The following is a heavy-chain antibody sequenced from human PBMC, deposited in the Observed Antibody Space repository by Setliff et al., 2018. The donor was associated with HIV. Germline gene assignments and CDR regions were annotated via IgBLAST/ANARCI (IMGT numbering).Heavy chain of an antibody. D-gene: IGHD1-26*01. V-gene: IGHV1-3*03. Sequence: GASVKVSCKASGYTFTNYAMHWVRQAPGQRLEWMGWINAGNGNTKYSQEFQGRVTMTSDTSTSTVYMDLSSLRSEDTAVYYCARGGHYSGSYLPRDYYMDVWGKGTTVTVSS. CDR3: ARGGHYSGSYLPRDYYMDV. CDR1: GYTFTNYA. J-gene: IGHJ6*03. CDR2: INAGNGNT.